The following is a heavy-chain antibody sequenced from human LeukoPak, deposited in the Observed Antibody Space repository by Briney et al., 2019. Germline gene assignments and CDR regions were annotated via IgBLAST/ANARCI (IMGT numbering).Heavy chain of an antibody. D-gene: IGHD5-24*01. J-gene: IGHJ4*02. CDR2: ISRSGGST. CDR1: GFTFSSYA. V-gene: IGHV3-23*01. Sequence: GGSLRLSCAASGFTFSSYAMSWVRQAPGKGLEWVSVISRSGGSTNYADSVKGRFTISRDNSRNTLYLQMNSLRVDDTAVYYCAKGQDGHNSDYWGQGTQVTVSS. CDR3: AKGQDGHNSDY.